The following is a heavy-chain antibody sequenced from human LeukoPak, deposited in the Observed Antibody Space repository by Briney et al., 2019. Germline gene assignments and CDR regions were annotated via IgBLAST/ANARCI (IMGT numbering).Heavy chain of an antibody. J-gene: IGHJ5*02. V-gene: IGHV1-2*02. CDR3: ARDRRDADYGDYMYNWSDP. CDR1: GYTFTGYY. D-gene: IGHD4-17*01. Sequence: ASVKVSCKASGYTFTGYYMHWVRQAPGQGLEWMGWINPNSGGTNYAQKFQGRVTMTRDTSISTAYMELSRLRSDDTAVYYCARDRRDADYGDYMYNWSDPWGQGTLVTVSS. CDR2: INPNSGGT.